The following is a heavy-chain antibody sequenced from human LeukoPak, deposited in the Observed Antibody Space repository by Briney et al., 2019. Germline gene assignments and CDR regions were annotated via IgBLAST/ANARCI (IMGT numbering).Heavy chain of an antibody. Sequence: GASVKVSCKVSGHTLTELSMYWVRQAPGKGLEWMGGLDPEENEIIYAQKFLGRVTMTEDISTDTIYMELSSLRSEDTAVYYCATARTYDYWSGSAYYYMDVWGKGTTVTVSS. D-gene: IGHD3-3*01. CDR3: ATARTYDYWSGSAYYYMDV. CDR2: LDPEENEI. CDR1: GHTLTELS. J-gene: IGHJ6*03. V-gene: IGHV1-24*01.